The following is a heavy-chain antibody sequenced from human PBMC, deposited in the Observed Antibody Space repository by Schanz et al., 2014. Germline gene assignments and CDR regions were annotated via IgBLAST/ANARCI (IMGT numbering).Heavy chain of an antibody. Sequence: EVHLLESGGGLVEPGGSLRLSCATSGFSLDIFAVSWVRQAPGKGLEWVSSISSGGGSTYYADSVKGRFTISRDNSKTSLYLQMNSLRAEDTAVYFCAKDLGVDCGDGCFNWYFDLWGRGTLVTVSS. CDR3: AKDLGVDCGDGCFNWYFDL. D-gene: IGHD2-21*02. CDR2: ISSGGGST. V-gene: IGHV3-23*01. CDR1: GFSLDIFA. J-gene: IGHJ2*01.